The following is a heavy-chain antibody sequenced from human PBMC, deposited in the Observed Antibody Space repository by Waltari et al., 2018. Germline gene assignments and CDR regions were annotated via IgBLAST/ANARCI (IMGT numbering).Heavy chain of an antibody. J-gene: IGHJ4*02. Sequence: QLQLQESGPGLVKPSETLSLTCPVSGGSISSSSYYWGWIRQPPRKGLGWIGSIYYSGSTYYNPSLKSRVTISVDTSKNQFSLKLSSVTAADTAVYYCARLLRTGGDFDYWGQGTLVTVSS. CDR3: ARLLRTGGDFDY. CDR1: GGSISSSSYY. D-gene: IGHD2-21*01. V-gene: IGHV4-39*01. CDR2: IYYSGST.